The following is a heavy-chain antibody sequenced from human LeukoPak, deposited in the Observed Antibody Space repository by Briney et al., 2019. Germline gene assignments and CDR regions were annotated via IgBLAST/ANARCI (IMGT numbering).Heavy chain of an antibody. CDR1: GGSFSGYY. CDR2: IYYSGST. V-gene: IGHV4-59*01. D-gene: IGHD1-26*01. J-gene: IGHJ4*02. Sequence: PSETLSLTCAVYGGSFSGYYWSWIRQPPGKGLEWIGYIYYSGSTNYNPSLKSRVTISVDTSKNQFSLKLSSVTAADTAVYYCARGEWEPQRNLYYFDYWGQGTLVTVSS. CDR3: ARGEWEPQRNLYYFDY.